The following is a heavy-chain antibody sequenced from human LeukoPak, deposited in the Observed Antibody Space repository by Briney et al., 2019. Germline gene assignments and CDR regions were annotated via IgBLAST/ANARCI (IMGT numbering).Heavy chain of an antibody. CDR3: ARLSRSGYYMDV. Sequence: SETLSLTCTVSGGSISSYYWSWIRQPAGKGLEWIGRIYTSGSTNYNPSLKSRVTISVDKSKNQFSLRLSSVTAADTAVYYCARLSRSGYYMDVWGTGTTVTVSS. J-gene: IGHJ6*03. CDR1: GGSISSYY. CDR2: IYTSGST. D-gene: IGHD3-3*01. V-gene: IGHV4-4*07.